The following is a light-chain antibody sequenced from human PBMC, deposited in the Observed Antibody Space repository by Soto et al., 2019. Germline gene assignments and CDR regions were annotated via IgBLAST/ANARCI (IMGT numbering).Light chain of an antibody. J-gene: IGKJ1*01. CDR2: KAS. CDR1: QSIGSW. V-gene: IGKV1-5*03. CDR3: QQYYTYPVT. Sequence: DLQMTQSPSTLSASVGDRVTITCRASQSIGSWLAWYQQKPGKAPKLLIYKASTLESGVPSRFSGSGSGTELTLTISSLQPDDFAPYHCQQYYTYPVTFGQGTKVEMK.